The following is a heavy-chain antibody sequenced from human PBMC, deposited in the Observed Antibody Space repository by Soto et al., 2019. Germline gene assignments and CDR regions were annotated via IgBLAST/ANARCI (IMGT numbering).Heavy chain of an antibody. D-gene: IGHD2-21*02. CDR3: ARDARREVTSFLNY. V-gene: IGHV3-48*02. CDR1: GFTLTHYS. Sequence: GSLRLSCAASGFTLTHYSMNWVRQAPGKGLEWVAYISSSSNNIYYADSVKGRFTISRDNVKNSVDLQMNSLRDEDTAVYYCARDARREVTSFLNYWGPGILVTVSS. J-gene: IGHJ4*02. CDR2: ISSSSNNI.